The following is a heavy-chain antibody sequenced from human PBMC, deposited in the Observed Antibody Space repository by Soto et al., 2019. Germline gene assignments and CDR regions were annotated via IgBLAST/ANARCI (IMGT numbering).Heavy chain of an antibody. Sequence: QVQLVQSGAEVKKPGSSVKVSCKSSGCTFSSYTISWVRQAPGQGLEWMGRIIPILGIANYAQKFQGRVTITADKSTSTADMELSSLRSADTALYYCASNALVWYDYWGQGTLVTVSS. CDR3: ASNALVWYDY. J-gene: IGHJ4*02. D-gene: IGHD3-10*01. V-gene: IGHV1-69*02. CDR1: GCTFSSYT. CDR2: IIPILGIA.